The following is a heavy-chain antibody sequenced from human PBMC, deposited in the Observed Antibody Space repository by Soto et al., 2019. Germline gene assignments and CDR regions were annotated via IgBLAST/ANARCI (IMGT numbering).Heavy chain of an antibody. V-gene: IGHV3-7*02. Sequence: RGLEWVGNIKEDGSEKYYGDSVKGRFTISRDNSKNTLYLQMNSLRAEDTAVYYCANFFFQAEDGIRDTVPVSAFLLNRFSDL. CDR2: IKEDGSEK. J-gene: IGHJ2*01. CDR3: ANFFFQAEDGIRDTVPVSAFLLNRFSDL. D-gene: IGHD3-3*01.